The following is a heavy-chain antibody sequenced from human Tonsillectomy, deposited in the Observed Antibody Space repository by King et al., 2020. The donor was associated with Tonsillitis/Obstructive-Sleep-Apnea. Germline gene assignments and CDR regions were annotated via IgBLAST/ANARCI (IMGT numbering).Heavy chain of an antibody. Sequence: VQLVESGGTLVQPGGSLRLSCAASGFTFSNYAMSWVRQAPGKGLEWVSLISGSGGSTDYADSVKGRFTISRDNSKNPLYLQMNSLRAEDTAVSYCAKVLWSCSGGSCYSAFEIWGQGTMVTVSS. J-gene: IGHJ3*02. CDR1: GFTFSNYA. CDR3: AKVLWSCSGGSCYSAFEI. V-gene: IGHV3-23*04. CDR2: ISGSGGST. D-gene: IGHD2-15*01.